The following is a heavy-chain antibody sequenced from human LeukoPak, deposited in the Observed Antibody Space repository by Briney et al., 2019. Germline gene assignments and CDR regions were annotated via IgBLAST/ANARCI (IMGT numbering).Heavy chain of an antibody. V-gene: IGHV4-34*01. J-gene: IGHJ6*02. D-gene: IGHD2/OR15-2a*01. CDR2: INHSGST. CDR1: GGSFSGYY. Sequence: PSETLSLTCAVYGGSFSGYYWSWIRQPPGKGLEWIGEINHSGSTNYNPSLKSRVTIPVDTSKNQFSLKLSSVTAADTAVYYCARGFNSIKRAYYYYGMDVWGQGTTVTVSS. CDR3: ARGFNSIKRAYYYYGMDV.